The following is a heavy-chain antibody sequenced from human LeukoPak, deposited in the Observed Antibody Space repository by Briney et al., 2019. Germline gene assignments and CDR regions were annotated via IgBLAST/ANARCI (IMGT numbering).Heavy chain of an antibody. V-gene: IGHV4-4*07. CDR2: IHTSGTT. J-gene: IGHJ5*02. CDR1: GGSISSYY. D-gene: IGHD1-1*01. Sequence: PSETLPLTCTVSGGSISSYYWSWIRQPAGKGLEWIGRIHTSGTTNYNPSLNSRVAMSVDTSKNQFSLKLTSVTAADTAAYFCARNVGNNWFDTWGQGTLVTVSS. CDR3: ARNVGNNWFDT.